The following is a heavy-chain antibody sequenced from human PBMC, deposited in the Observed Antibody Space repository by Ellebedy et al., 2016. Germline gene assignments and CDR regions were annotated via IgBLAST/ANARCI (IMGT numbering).Heavy chain of an antibody. Sequence: ASVKVSXKASRYTFTSYYMHWVRQAPGQGLEWMGIINPSGGSTSYAQKFQGRVTMTTDTSTSTVYMELSSLRSEDTAVYYCARGEDSLWELPKDNWFNPWGQGTLVTVSS. CDR3: ARGEDSLWELPKDNWFNP. CDR1: RYTFTSYY. CDR2: INPSGGST. J-gene: IGHJ5*02. D-gene: IGHD1-26*01. V-gene: IGHV1-46*01.